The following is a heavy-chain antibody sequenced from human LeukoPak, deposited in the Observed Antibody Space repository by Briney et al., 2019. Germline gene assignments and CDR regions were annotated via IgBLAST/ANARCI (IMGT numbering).Heavy chain of an antibody. D-gene: IGHD1-1*01. V-gene: IGHV4-61*02. CDR1: GGSIRSGSYF. CDR3: ARGDWQYINNWSNWFDP. J-gene: IGHJ5*02. CDR2: VDSSGTT. Sequence: PSQTLSLTCTVSGGSIRSGSYFWTWIRQPAGKALEWIGRVDSSGTTNYNPSLKRRVTISVDTSKNQFSLKLSSVTAADTAVYYCARGDWQYINNWSNWFDPWGQGTLVTVSS.